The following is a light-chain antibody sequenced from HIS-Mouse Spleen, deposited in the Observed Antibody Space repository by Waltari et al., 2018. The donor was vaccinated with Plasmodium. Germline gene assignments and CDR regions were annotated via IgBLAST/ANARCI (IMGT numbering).Light chain of an antibody. CDR1: RSDVGGYTY. Sequence: QSALTQPASVSGSPGQSITISCTGTRSDVGGYTYASWYQHHPGKAPKLMIDDVSNRPSGVSNRFSGSKSGNTASLTISGLQAEDEADYYCSSYTSSSTLVFGGGTKLTVL. V-gene: IGLV2-14*03. J-gene: IGLJ2*01. CDR2: DVS. CDR3: SSYTSSSTLV.